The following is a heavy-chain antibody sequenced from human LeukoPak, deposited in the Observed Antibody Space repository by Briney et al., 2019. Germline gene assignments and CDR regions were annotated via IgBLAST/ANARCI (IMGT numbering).Heavy chain of an antibody. Sequence: GASVKVSCKASGYTFTGYYMHWVRQAPGQGLEWMGWINPNSGGTNYAQKFQGRVTMTRDTSISTAYMELSRLRSDDTAVYFCARVTGSSWYYSYYMDVWGKGTTVTVSS. CDR2: INPNSGGT. D-gene: IGHD6-13*01. V-gene: IGHV1-2*02. CDR3: ARVTGSSWYYSYYMDV. J-gene: IGHJ6*03. CDR1: GYTFTGYY.